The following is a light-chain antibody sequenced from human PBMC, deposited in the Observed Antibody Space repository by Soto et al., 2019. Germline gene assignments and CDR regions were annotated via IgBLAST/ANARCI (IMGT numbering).Light chain of an antibody. J-gene: IGKJ1*01. Sequence: EIPFTESPASLPVSTGERASLSCRASHGVSSTLAWYQQKPGQAPRLLIYGASTRATGIPARFSGSGSGTEFTLTLSSLQSEDFAVYFCQQYNNLPRTFGQGTKVAIK. CDR3: QQYNNLPRT. V-gene: IGKV3-15*01. CDR1: HGVSST. CDR2: GAS.